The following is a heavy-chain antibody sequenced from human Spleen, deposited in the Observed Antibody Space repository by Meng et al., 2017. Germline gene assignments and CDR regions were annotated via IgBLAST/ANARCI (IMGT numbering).Heavy chain of an antibody. CDR3: ARVIGNFYCSSSTSCSWNWFDP. Sequence: SETLSLTCAVSGYSITSGYYWGWIRQPPGKGLEWIGNFYHTGSTNYNPSLKSRVTISVDTSKNQFSLKLISVTAADTAVYYCARVIGNFYCSSSTSCSWNWFDPWGQGTLVTVSS. D-gene: IGHD2-2*01. CDR1: GYSITSGYY. J-gene: IGHJ5*02. CDR2: FYHTGST. V-gene: IGHV4-38-2*01.